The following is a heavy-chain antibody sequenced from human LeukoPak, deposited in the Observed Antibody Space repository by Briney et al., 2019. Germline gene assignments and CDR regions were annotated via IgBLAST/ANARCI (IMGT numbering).Heavy chain of an antibody. V-gene: IGHV1-18*01. CDR2: ISAYNGNT. Sequence: ASVKVSCKASGYTFTSYGISWVRQAPGQGLEWMGWISAYNGNTNYAQKLQGRVTMITDTSTSTAYMELRSLRSDDTAVYYCARDKQVAGKRYYYYGMDVWGQGTTVTVSS. J-gene: IGHJ6*02. CDR1: GYTFTSYG. CDR3: ARDKQVAGKRYYYYGMDV. D-gene: IGHD6-19*01.